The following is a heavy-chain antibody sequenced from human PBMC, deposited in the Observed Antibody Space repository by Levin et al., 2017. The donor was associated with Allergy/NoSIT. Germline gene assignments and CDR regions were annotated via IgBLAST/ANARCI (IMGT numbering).Heavy chain of an antibody. V-gene: IGHV3-21*01. CDR1: GFTFSSYS. J-gene: IGHJ4*02. CDR2: ISSSSSYI. D-gene: IGHD3-16*01. CDR3: ASGSSRGLGDG. Sequence: GESLKISCAASGFTFSSYSMNWVRQAPGKGLEWLSCISSSSSYIYYADSVKGRFTISRDNAKNSLYLQMNSLRAEDTAVYYCASGSSRGLGDGWGQGTLVTVSS.